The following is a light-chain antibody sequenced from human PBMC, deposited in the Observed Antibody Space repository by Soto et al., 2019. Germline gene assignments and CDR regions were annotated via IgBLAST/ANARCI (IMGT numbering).Light chain of an antibody. CDR3: QQYGSSPYT. J-gene: IGKJ2*01. Sequence: EIVLTQSPGTLSLSPGERATLSCRASQSVTSSYLAWYQQKPGQAPRLLIYGASSRTTGIPDRFSGSGSGTDFTLTINRLKPEDFAVYYCQQYGSSPYTFGQGTKLEIK. CDR2: GAS. V-gene: IGKV3-20*01. CDR1: QSVTSSY.